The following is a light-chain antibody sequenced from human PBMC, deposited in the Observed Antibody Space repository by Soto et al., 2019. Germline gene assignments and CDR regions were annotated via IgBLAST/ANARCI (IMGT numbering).Light chain of an antibody. CDR3: QQYMSSVT. Sequence: EIVLTQSPGSLSLSPGEGATLSCRASQSVDSTFFAWYQKKPGQAPRLLIYGASKRATGVPDRFSGSGSGTDFTLTISRLEPEDFAVYYCQQYMSSVTFGQGTKVDI. CDR2: GAS. CDR1: QSVDSTF. V-gene: IGKV3-20*01. J-gene: IGKJ1*01.